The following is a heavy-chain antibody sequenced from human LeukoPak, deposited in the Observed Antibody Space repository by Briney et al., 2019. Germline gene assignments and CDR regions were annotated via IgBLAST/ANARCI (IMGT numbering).Heavy chain of an antibody. V-gene: IGHV3-33*01. CDR1: VFTFSSYA. D-gene: IGHD3-10*01. J-gene: IGHJ4*02. CDR3: ASELFGSGSCPDY. Sequence: GGSLRLSCTAPVFTFSSYAIHWIREAPAKGLEWVALVWHDGSNRYYADSVKGRFTISRDNSKNTVYLQMNSLRAEDTAVYYCASELFGSGSCPDYWGQGTLVTVSS. CDR2: VWHDGSNR.